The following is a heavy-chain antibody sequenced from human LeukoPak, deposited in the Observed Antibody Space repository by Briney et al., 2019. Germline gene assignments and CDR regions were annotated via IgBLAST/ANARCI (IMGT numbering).Heavy chain of an antibody. D-gene: IGHD6-13*01. Sequence: SETLSLTCAVYGGSFSGYYWSWIRQPPGKGLEWIGESNHSGSTNYNPSLKSRVTISVDTSKNQFSLKLSSVTAADTAVYYCARVIGYSSSWYLFDYWGQGTLVTVSS. V-gene: IGHV4-34*01. CDR2: SNHSGST. CDR1: GGSFSGYY. CDR3: ARVIGYSSSWYLFDY. J-gene: IGHJ4*02.